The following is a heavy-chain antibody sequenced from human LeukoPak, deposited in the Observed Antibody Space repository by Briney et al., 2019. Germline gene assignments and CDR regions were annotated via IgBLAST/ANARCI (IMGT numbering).Heavy chain of an antibody. D-gene: IGHD3-22*01. CDR1: GGSFSSGDYH. CDR3: ARPYYYDSRIDP. V-gene: IGHV4-30-4*01. J-gene: IGHJ5*02. Sequence: PSETLSLTCAVSGGSFSSGDYHWIWIRQPPGKALEWIAYMYYSGSTYYNPSLKSRVTMSADTSKNQLSLKLSSVTAADTVVYYCARPYYYDSRIDPWGQGILVTVSS. CDR2: MYYSGST.